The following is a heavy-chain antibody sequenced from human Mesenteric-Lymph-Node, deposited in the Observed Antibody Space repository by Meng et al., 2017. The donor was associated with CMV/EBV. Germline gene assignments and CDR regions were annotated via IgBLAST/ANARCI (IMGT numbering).Heavy chain of an antibody. Sequence: SWAASGFTFSTYWMSWVRQAPGKGLEWVANIKQDGSDKNYVDSVKGRFTISRDNAKNSLYLQMNSLRAEDTAVYYCTRQVGAPHSWGQGTLVTVSS. CDR3: TRQVGAPHS. V-gene: IGHV3-7*01. D-gene: IGHD1-26*01. CDR2: IKQDGSDK. J-gene: IGHJ4*02. CDR1: GFTFSTYW.